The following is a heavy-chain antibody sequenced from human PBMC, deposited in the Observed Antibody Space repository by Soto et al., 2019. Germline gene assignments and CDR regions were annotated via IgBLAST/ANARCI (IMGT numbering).Heavy chain of an antibody. D-gene: IGHD3-16*01. V-gene: IGHV4-31*03. J-gene: IGHJ4*02. CDR2: IYYSGST. CDR3: ARDVARGGNFDY. Sequence: QVQLQESGPGLVKPSQTLSLTCTVSGVSISSGGYYWSWIRQHPGKGLEWIGYIYYSGSTYYTPSLKSRVTISVDTSKNQFSLKLSSVTAADTAVYYWARDVARGGNFDYWGQGTLVTVSS. CDR1: GVSISSGGYY.